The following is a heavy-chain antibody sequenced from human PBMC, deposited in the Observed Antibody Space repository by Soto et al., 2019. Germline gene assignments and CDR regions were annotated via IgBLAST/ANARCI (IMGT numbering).Heavy chain of an antibody. CDR2: IYNSGST. CDR1: DDSINSDY. D-gene: IGHD3-3*01. CDR3: ARYLRNGLYYMDV. Sequence: PSETLSLTCTVSDDSINSDYWSWVRQPPGKGLEWIGYIYNSGSTNYNPSLKSRVTMSLDPSKNQFSLKLSSVTAADTAVYYCARYLRNGLYYMDVWGEGTTVTVSS. J-gene: IGHJ6*03. V-gene: IGHV4-59*08.